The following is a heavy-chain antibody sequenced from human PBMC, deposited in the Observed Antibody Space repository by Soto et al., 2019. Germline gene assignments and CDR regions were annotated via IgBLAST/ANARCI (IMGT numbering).Heavy chain of an antibody. Sequence: EVQLVQSGAEVRKPGESLKISCKGSGYTFTNNWIGWVRQMPGKGLEWMGIVYPGDSGPRYSPSFEGQVTISADKSTTTAYMQWNSLQASDPAMYDCARLVSGSWGEDFASWGQGTLVIVSS. CDR2: VYPGDSGP. CDR3: ARLVSGSWGEDFAS. V-gene: IGHV5-51*01. D-gene: IGHD1-26*01. J-gene: IGHJ5*01. CDR1: GYTFTNNW.